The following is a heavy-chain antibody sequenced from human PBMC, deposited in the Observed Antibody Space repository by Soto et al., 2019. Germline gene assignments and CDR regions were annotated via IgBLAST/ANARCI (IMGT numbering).Heavy chain of an antibody. Sequence: NPSETLSLTCAVYGGSFSGYYWSWIRQPPGKGLEWIGEINHSGSTNYNPSLKSRVTISVDTSKNQFSLKLSSVTAADTAVYYCARGRITIFGVDYYYGMDAWGQGTTVTVSS. CDR3: ARGRITIFGVDYYYGMDA. D-gene: IGHD3-3*01. CDR1: GGSFSGYY. V-gene: IGHV4-34*01. J-gene: IGHJ6*02. CDR2: INHSGST.